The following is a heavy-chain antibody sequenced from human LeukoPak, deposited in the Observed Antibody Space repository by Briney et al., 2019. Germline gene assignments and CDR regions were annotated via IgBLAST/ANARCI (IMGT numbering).Heavy chain of an antibody. CDR1: GFTFSSYG. D-gene: IGHD6-19*01. Sequence: AGSLRLSCEVSGFTFSSYGMSWVRQAPGRGLEWVSSISGSGGSTNYADSVKGGFTISRDNSENTLYLQMNTLRAEDTAVYYCAKEGSSGWTRSFDYWGQGTLVTVSS. CDR3: AKEGSSGWTRSFDY. V-gene: IGHV3-23*01. J-gene: IGHJ4*02. CDR2: ISGSGGST.